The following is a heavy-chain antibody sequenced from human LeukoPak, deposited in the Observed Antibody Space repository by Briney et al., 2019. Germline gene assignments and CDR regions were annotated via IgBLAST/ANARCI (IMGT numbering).Heavy chain of an antibody. CDR2: ISGSGGST. D-gene: IGHD3-9*01. Sequence: PGGSLRLSCAASGFTFSSYAMSWVRQAPGKGLEWVSAISGSGGSTYYADSVKGRSTISRDNSKNTLYLQMNSLRAEDTAVYYCAKPQEGVLRYFDWLLPFGYWGQGTLVTVSS. CDR1: GFTFSSYA. V-gene: IGHV3-23*01. CDR3: AKPQEGVLRYFDWLLPFGY. J-gene: IGHJ4*02.